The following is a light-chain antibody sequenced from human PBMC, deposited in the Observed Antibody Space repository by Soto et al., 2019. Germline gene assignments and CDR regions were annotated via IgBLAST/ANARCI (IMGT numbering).Light chain of an antibody. CDR3: AAWDDSLNGVV. CDR1: TSNTGSNA. Sequence: QSVLTQPPSASGTPGQRVPISVSGSTSNTGSNAVNWYQQLPGTAPKVLMYSNNHRPSGVPDRFSGSKSGTSASLAISGLQSEDEADYYCAAWDDSLNGVVFGGGTKVTVL. J-gene: IGLJ2*01. V-gene: IGLV1-44*01. CDR2: SNN.